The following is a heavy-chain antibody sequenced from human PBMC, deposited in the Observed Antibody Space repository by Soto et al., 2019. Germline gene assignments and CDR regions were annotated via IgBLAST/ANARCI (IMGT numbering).Heavy chain of an antibody. Sequence: SETLSLTCTVSGGSISSGDYYWSWIRQPPGKGLEWIGYIYYSGSTYYNPSLKSRVTISADKSINTAYLQWSSLEASDSAFYYCARSPRSSPYFDYWGQGALVTVSS. D-gene: IGHD6-13*01. CDR3: ARSPRSSPYFDY. V-gene: IGHV4-30-4*01. J-gene: IGHJ4*02. CDR2: IYYSGST. CDR1: GGSISSGDYY.